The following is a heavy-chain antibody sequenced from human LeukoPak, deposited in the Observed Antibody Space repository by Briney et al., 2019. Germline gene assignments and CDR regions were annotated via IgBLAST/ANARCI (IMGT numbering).Heavy chain of an antibody. V-gene: IGHV3-48*03. Sequence: GGSLRLSCAASGFTFSSYEMDGVRRAPGKGLEWVSYIGSSGGSRYYADSVKGRFTSSRDNAKNSLYLQMNSLRVEDTAVYYCAREDGDAFDIWGQGTMVSVSS. D-gene: IGHD5-24*01. J-gene: IGHJ3*02. CDR2: IGSSGGSR. CDR1: GFTFSSYE. CDR3: AREDGDAFDI.